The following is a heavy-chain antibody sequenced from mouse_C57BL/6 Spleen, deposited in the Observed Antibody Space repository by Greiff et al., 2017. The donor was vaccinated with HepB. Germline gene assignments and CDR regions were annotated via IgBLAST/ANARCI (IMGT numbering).Heavy chain of an antibody. CDR1: GYAFSSYW. V-gene: IGHV1-80*01. D-gene: IGHD1-1*01. CDR2: IYPGDGDT. J-gene: IGHJ2*01. Sequence: VQLQQSGAELVKPGASVKISCKASGYAFSSYWMNWVKQRPGKGLEWIGQIYPGDGDTNYNGKFKGKATLTADKSSSTAYMQLSSLTSEDSAVYFCAREGVTTVVYFDYWGQGTTLTVSS. CDR3: AREGVTTVVYFDY.